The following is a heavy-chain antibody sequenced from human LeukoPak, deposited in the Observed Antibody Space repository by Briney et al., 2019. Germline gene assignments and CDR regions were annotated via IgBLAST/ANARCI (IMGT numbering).Heavy chain of an antibody. Sequence: ASETLSLTCTVSGGSMSSYYWSWIRQPPGKGLEWIGYIYYSGSIKYNPSLKSRVTISVDTSKNQFSLKLSSVTAADTAVYYCARGARAGYNLEPFDYWGQGTLVTVSP. CDR1: GGSMSSYY. V-gene: IGHV4-59*08. CDR3: ARGARAGYNLEPFDY. CDR2: IYYSGSI. J-gene: IGHJ4*02. D-gene: IGHD5-24*01.